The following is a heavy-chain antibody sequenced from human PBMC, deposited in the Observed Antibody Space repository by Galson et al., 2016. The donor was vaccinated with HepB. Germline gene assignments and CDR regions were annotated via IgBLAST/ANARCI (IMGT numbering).Heavy chain of an antibody. CDR2: IRSSGTST. D-gene: IGHD2-2*01. J-gene: IGHJ3*01. CDR3: AVTTSGTYGDAFDL. V-gene: IGHV3-48*03. Sequence: SLRLSCAGSGFALSSSEMNWVCQAPGKGLEWISFIRSSGTSTYYADSVKGRFAMSRDIAKNSVGLQMNSLRVEDTAVYYCAVTTSGTYGDAFDLWGQGTNDIVSS. CDR1: GFALSSSE.